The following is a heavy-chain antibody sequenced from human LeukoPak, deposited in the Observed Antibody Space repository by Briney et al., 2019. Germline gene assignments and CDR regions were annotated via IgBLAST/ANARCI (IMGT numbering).Heavy chain of an antibody. CDR3: AKATGSSSSQYYFDY. CDR1: GFTFSNYA. CDR2: ISNSGGGT. V-gene: IGHV3-23*01. D-gene: IGHD6-6*01. Sequence: GGSLRLSCAASGFTFSNYAMTWVRQAPGKGLEWVSAISNSGGGTNYADSVKGRFTISRDNSKNTLYLQMNSLRAGDTALYYCAKATGSSSSQYYFDYWGQGTLVTVSS. J-gene: IGHJ4*02.